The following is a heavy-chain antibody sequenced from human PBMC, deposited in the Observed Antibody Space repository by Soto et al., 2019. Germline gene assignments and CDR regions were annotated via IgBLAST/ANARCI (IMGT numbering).Heavy chain of an antibody. V-gene: IGHV3-66*01. D-gene: IGHD4-17*01. Sequence: EVQLVQSGGGLVQHGGSLSLSCAASGFTVSNNYMCWVRQAPGKGLEWVSLIYSGGVTHYADSVRGRFTISRDNSRNTLYLQMNSLRADDTSVYYCAKRGTTVNTSLWYWGQGTLVTVSS. CDR2: IYSGGVT. CDR1: GFTVSNNY. J-gene: IGHJ4*02. CDR3: AKRGTTVNTSLWY.